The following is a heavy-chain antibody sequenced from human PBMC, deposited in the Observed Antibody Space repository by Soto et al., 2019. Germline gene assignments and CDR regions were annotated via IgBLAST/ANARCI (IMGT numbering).Heavy chain of an antibody. J-gene: IGHJ6*02. CDR1: GLSLRTTGVG. CDR3: VQSRCGGDCLEIYSSHAYNGLDV. Sequence: QVTLKESGPTLVKPTQTLTLTCTVSGLSLRTTGVGVGWVRQPPGKALEWLALLYWDDDQRYSPSLRSRLTIAKDISEKQFVHTMTNMDTVDTATYYCVQSRCGGDCLEIYSSHAYNGLDVWGQGTTVTVSS. D-gene: IGHD2-21*02. V-gene: IGHV2-5*02. CDR2: LYWDDDQ.